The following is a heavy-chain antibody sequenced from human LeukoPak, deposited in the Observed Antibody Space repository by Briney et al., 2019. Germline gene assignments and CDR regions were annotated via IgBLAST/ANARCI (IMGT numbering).Heavy chain of an antibody. J-gene: IGHJ3*02. CDR1: GFTVSSNY. CDR2: IYSSGST. V-gene: IGHV3-53*01. CDR3: ARPYSTDLDAFDI. D-gene: IGHD6-13*01. Sequence: GGSLRLSCAASGFTVSSNYMSWVRQAPGKGLEWVSVIYSSGSTFYTDSVKGRFTISRDNSKNTLYLQMNSLRAEDTAVYYCARPYSTDLDAFDIWGQGTMVTVSS.